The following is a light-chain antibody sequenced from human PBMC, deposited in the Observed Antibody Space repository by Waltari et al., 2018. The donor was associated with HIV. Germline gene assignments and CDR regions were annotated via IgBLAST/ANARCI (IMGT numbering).Light chain of an antibody. J-gene: IGLJ3*02. CDR1: DSDFGLYNF. CDR2: AVD. CDR3: ASFTADNTVL. Sequence: AVTQPASVSGLPGQSTTISCTGGDSDFGLYNFVSWYQQHSGKPPKLILYAVDSRSSGVSDRVSGAISGNTASLTISELRAEDEAHYYCASFTADNTVLFGGGTEVTVL. V-gene: IGLV2-14*03.